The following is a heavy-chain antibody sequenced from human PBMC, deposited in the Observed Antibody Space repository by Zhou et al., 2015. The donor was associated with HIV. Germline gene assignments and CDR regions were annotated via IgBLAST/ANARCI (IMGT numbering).Heavy chain of an antibody. J-gene: IGHJ4*02. Sequence: QVQLVQSGAEVKKPGSSVKVSCKASGGTFSSYTISWVRQAPGQGLEWMGRIIPILGIANYAQKFQGRVTITADKSTSTAYMELSSLRSEDTAVYYCARGLDTVIGSYRFDYWGQGTLVTVSS. CDR2: IIPILGIA. CDR3: ARGLDTVIGSYRFDY. CDR1: GGTFSSYT. D-gene: IGHD2-2*03. V-gene: IGHV1-69*02.